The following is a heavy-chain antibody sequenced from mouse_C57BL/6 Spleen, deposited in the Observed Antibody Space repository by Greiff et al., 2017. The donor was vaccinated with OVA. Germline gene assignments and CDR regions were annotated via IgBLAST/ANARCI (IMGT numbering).Heavy chain of an antibody. CDR2: ISPGSGST. V-gene: IGHV1-55*01. Sequence: VQLQQPGAELVKPGASVKMSCRASGYTFTSYWITWVKQRPGQGLEWIGDISPGSGSTNYNEKFKSTATLTVDTSSSTAYMQLSSLTSEDSAVYYSARGEPYSTDSWGQSTTLTVSS. CDR1: GYTFTSYW. CDR3: ARGEPYSTDS. J-gene: IGHJ2*01.